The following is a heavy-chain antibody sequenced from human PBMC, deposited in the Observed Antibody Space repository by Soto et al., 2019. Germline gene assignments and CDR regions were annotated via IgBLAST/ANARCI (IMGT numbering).Heavy chain of an antibody. CDR2: IRNKANSYTT. CDR1: GFTFSDSY. V-gene: IGHV3-72*01. D-gene: IGHD4-17*01. Sequence: GGSLRLSCAASGFTFSDSYMDWVRQAPGKGLEWVGRIRNKANSYTTEYAASVKGRFTISRGDSKNSLSLQMNSLKSEDTAVYYCVNGHRALDNWGQGTLVTVSS. CDR3: VNGHRALDN. J-gene: IGHJ4*02.